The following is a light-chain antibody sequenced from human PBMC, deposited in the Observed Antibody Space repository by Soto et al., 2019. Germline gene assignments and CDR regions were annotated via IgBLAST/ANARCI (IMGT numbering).Light chain of an antibody. CDR3: QHYHSSPWT. J-gene: IGKJ1*01. CDR1: QSINNY. CDR2: KAS. Sequence: DIQMTQSPSTLSASVGDRVTITCRASQSINNYLAWYQQKPGKAPKLLIYKASSLASGVPSRFSGSGAGTEFTLTISILQPDDFATYYCQHYHSSPWTFGQGTKVEIK. V-gene: IGKV1-5*03.